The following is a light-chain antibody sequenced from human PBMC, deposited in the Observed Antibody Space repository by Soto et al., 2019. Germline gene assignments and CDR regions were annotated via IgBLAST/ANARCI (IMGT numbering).Light chain of an antibody. CDR3: QVWDNSFWL. Sequence: SYELTQPLSVSLALGQTARITCGGNNIGSKNVNWYQQKPGQAPVLVIYGDSNRPSGIPERFSGSNSGNTATLTISRAQAGDEADYYCQVWDNSFWLFGGGTKVTVL. J-gene: IGLJ3*02. V-gene: IGLV3-9*01. CDR1: NIGSKN. CDR2: GDS.